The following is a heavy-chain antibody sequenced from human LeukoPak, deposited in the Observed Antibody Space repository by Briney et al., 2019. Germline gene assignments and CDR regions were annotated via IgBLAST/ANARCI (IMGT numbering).Heavy chain of an antibody. CDR3: ATVRNADGGNSGEAFDI. V-gene: IGHV1-69-2*01. D-gene: IGHD4-23*01. Sequence: VKVSCKVSGYTFTDYYMHWVQQAPGKGLEWMRLVDPEDGETIYAEKFQGRVTITADTSTDTAYMELSSLRSEDTAVYYCATVRNADGGNSGEAFDIWGQGTMVTVSS. CDR1: GYTFTDYY. J-gene: IGHJ3*02. CDR2: VDPEDGET.